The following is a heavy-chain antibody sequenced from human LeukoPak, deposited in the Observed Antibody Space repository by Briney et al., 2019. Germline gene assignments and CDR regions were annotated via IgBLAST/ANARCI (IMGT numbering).Heavy chain of an antibody. Sequence: GGSLRLSCAASGFTFSNYAMNWVRQAPGKGLEWVSGIRGSSGSTYYIDSVKGRFTISRDNSKNTLYLQMNNLSVDDSAIYYCAKGGRDGYNYVCFDNWGQGTPLTVSS. CDR3: AKGGRDGYNYVCFDN. D-gene: IGHD5-24*01. CDR1: GFTFSNYA. V-gene: IGHV3-23*01. J-gene: IGHJ4*02. CDR2: IRGSSGST.